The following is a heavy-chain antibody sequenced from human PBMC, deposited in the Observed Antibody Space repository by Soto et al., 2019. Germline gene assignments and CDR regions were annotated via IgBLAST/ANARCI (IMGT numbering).Heavy chain of an antibody. D-gene: IGHD6-13*01. Sequence: SQTLSLTCAISGDSVSSNTAAWNWIRSSPSRGLEWLGRTYYRSNWRHDYAVSVKSRITVSPDTSKNHFSLQLNSVTPGGPAVYYCARGVAGRGFDLWGQGTLVTVS. CDR1: GDSVSSNTAA. V-gene: IGHV6-1*01. CDR2: TYYRSNWRH. CDR3: ARGVAGRGFDL. J-gene: IGHJ4*02.